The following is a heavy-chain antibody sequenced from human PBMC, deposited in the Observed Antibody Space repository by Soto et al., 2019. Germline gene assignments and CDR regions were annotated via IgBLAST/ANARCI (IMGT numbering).Heavy chain of an antibody. V-gene: IGHV2-70*01. D-gene: IGHD2-15*01. Sequence: SGPTLVNPTQTLTLTCTFSGFSFSTSGMCMSWIRQPPGKALEWLALIDWADDKYYSTSLRTRLTISKDTSKNQVVLTLTNMGPVDTAIYYCARTPIGGRSGPFDDWGQGTLVTVSS. CDR2: IDWADDK. CDR1: GFSFSTSGMC. J-gene: IGHJ4*02. CDR3: ARTPIGGRSGPFDD.